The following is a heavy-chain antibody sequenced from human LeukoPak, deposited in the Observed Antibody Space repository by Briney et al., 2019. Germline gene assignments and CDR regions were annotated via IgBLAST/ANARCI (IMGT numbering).Heavy chain of an antibody. CDR1: GGSISSSHW. D-gene: IGHD3-9*01. Sequence: SETLSLTCAVSGGSISSSHWWSWLRQSPGKGLERIGETYHSGSTNYNPSLKSRVSITVDKSKYYFSLNLSSVTAADTAVYYCARRWYDILTGPTPFDYWGQGTLVTVSS. J-gene: IGHJ4*02. CDR2: TYHSGST. CDR3: ARRWYDILTGPTPFDY. V-gene: IGHV4-4*02.